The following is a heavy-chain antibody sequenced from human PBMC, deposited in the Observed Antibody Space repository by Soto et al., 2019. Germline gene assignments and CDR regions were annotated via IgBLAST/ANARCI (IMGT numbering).Heavy chain of an antibody. CDR1: GGTFSSYT. CDR3: ANVAYYDAALDP. D-gene: IGHD3-3*01. V-gene: IGHV1-69*02. Sequence: QVQLVQSGAEVKKPGSSVKVSCKASGGTFSSYTISWVRQAPGQGLEWMGRIIPILGIANYAQKFQGRVTITADKSTSTAYMELSSLRSEDTAVYYCANVAYYDAALDPWGQGTLVTVSS. CDR2: IIPILGIA. J-gene: IGHJ5*02.